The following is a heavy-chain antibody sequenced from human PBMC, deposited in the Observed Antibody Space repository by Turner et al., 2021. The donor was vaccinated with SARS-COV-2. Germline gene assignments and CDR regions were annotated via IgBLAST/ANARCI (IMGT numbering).Heavy chain of an antibody. CDR1: EFIFSDFS. CDR3: ARRDDAFDI. CDR2: ISPAGKKA. Sequence: QVALVESGGGVVQPGRSLRRSCAASEFIFSDFSMHWVRQAPGKGLEWVSAISPAGKKAYYADSVNGRFTISRDNSKNTVYLQMNSLRAEDTAVYYCARRDDAFDIWGQGTMLTVSS. J-gene: IGHJ3*02. V-gene: IGHV3-30*04.